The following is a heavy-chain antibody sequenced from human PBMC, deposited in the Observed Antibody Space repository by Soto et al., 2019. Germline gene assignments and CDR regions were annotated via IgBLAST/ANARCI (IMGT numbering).Heavy chain of an antibody. CDR1: GFTFSSYW. V-gene: IGHV3-74*01. J-gene: IGHJ4*02. Sequence: GWSLRLSCAASGFTFSSYWMHWVRQAPGKGLVWVSRINSDGSSTSYADSVKGRFTISRDNAKNTLYLQMNSLRAEDTAVYYCARCYYDSSGYSLDYWGQGTLVTVSS. D-gene: IGHD3-22*01. CDR3: ARCYYDSSGYSLDY. CDR2: INSDGSST.